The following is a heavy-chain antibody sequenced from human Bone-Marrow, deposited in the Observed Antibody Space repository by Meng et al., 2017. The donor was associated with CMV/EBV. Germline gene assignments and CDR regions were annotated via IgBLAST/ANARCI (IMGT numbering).Heavy chain of an antibody. CDR1: GFTFSSYA. CDR3: ARYYDFWGGSANVYFFDS. CDR2: IYGDDRNT. Sequence: GSLRLSCAVSGFTFSSYAMSWVRQAPGKGLEWISTIYGDDRNTFYAESVKGRFSVSRDNSMNTLFLQMDSLRAEDTAIYYCARYYDFWGGSANVYFFDSWGQGTLVTVSS. V-gene: IGHV3-23*03. J-gene: IGHJ4*02. D-gene: IGHD3-3*01.